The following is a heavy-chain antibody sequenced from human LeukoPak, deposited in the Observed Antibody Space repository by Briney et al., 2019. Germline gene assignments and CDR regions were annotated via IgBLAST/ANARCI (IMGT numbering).Heavy chain of an antibody. CDR1: GFTFSSYG. CDR3: AKTVGIVVVPAAIRSFDY. D-gene: IGHD2-2*02. Sequence: GGSLRLSCAASGFTFSSYGMHWVRQAPGKGLEWVAFIRYDGSNKYYADSVKGRFTISRDNSKNTLYLRMNSLRAEDTAVYYCAKTVGIVVVPAAIRSFDYWGQGTLVTVSS. J-gene: IGHJ4*02. CDR2: IRYDGSNK. V-gene: IGHV3-30*02.